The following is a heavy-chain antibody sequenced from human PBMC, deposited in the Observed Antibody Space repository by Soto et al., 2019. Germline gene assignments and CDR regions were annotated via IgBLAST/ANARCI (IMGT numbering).Heavy chain of an antibody. D-gene: IGHD3-16*01. CDR3: ARRSTSPGGGTWFDP. Sequence: ASVKVSCKASGGTFSSYAISWVRQAPGQGLEWMGGIIPIFGTANYAQKFQGRVTITADESTSTAYMELSSLRSEDTAVYYCARRSTSPGGGTWFDPWGQGTLVTVSS. CDR1: GGTFSSYA. CDR2: IIPIFGTA. V-gene: IGHV1-69*13. J-gene: IGHJ5*02.